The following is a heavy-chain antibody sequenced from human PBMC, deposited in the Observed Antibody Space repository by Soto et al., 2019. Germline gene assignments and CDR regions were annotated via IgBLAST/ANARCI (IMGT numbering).Heavy chain of an antibody. J-gene: IGHJ6*02. CDR3: ARGSSIAGLYYGMDV. Sequence: QVQLQESGPGLVKPSQTLSLTCTVSGGSISSGGYYWTWIRQHPGKGLEWIGYNYYSGITYYNPYLKSRVTISLDTSKTPFSLKLSSVTAADTAVYYCARGSSIAGLYYGMDVWGQGTTVTVSS. CDR1: GGSISSGGYY. V-gene: IGHV4-31*03. CDR2: NYYSGIT. D-gene: IGHD6-6*01.